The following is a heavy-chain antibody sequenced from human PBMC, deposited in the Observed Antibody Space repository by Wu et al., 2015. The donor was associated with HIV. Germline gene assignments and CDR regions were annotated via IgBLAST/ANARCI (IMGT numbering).Heavy chain of an antibody. CDR2: IIPIFGTA. J-gene: IGHJ4*02. CDR3: ARDLECSSTSCYRSGGRNYFDY. V-gene: IGHV1-69*12. Sequence: QVQLVQSGAEVKKPGSSVKVSCKASGGTFSSYAISWVRQAPGQGLEWMGGIIPIFGTANYAQKFQGRVTITADESTSTAYMELSSLRSEDTAVYYCARDLECSSTSCYRSGGRNYFDYWGQGTLVTVSS. D-gene: IGHD2-2*01. CDR1: GGTFSSYA.